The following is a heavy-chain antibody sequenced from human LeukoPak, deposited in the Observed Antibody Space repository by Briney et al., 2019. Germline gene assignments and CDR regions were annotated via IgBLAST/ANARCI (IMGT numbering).Heavy chain of an antibody. CDR3: ARGPYGGIKTPNYYFDY. CDR2: ISAYNGNT. Sequence: GASVKVSCKASGYTFTSYGISWVRQAPGQGLEWMGWISAYNGNTNYAQKLQGRVTMTTDTSTSTAYMELRSLRSEDTAVYYCARGPYGGIKTPNYYFDYWGQGTLVTVSS. V-gene: IGHV1-18*01. D-gene: IGHD4-23*01. J-gene: IGHJ4*02. CDR1: GYTFTSYG.